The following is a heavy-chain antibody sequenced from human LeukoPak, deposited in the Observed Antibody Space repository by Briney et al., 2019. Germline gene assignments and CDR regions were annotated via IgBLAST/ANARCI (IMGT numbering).Heavy chain of an antibody. CDR2: ISGSGGST. D-gene: IGHD1-7*01. V-gene: IGHV3-23*01. CDR1: GFTFSSHG. CDR3: AKVLVGTTCFEY. Sequence: PGGSLRLSCAASGFTFSSHGMSWVRQAPGKGLEWVSAISGSGGSTYYADSVKGRFTMSRDNSKNMLYLQMNSLRAEDTAVYYCAKVLVGTTCFEYWGQGTLVTVSS. J-gene: IGHJ4*02.